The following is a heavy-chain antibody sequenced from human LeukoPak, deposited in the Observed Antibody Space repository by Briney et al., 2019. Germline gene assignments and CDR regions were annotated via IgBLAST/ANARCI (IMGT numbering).Heavy chain of an antibody. Sequence: GGSLRLSCAASGFNFNNYNMNWVRQAQGKGLEWVSSISSSSSSIYYSDSVKGRFTVSRDNAKNSLYLQMNSLRDEDTAVYYCAGSLRGGGWYMYWGQGTLVTVSS. D-gene: IGHD6-19*01. CDR1: GFNFNNYN. CDR2: ISSSSSSI. V-gene: IGHV3-21*01. J-gene: IGHJ4*02. CDR3: AGSLRGGGWYMY.